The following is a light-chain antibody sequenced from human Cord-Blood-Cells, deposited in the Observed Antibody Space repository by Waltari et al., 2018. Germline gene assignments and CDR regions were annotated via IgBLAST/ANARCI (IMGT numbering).Light chain of an antibody. V-gene: IGKV1-39*01. CDR3: QQSYSTPPWT. J-gene: IGKJ1*01. Sequence: DIQMTQSPSSLSASVGDRVTITCRASQSISSYLNWYQQKPGKAPKLLIYAASSVQSGVPSRFSGSGSGTDFPLTISSLQPEDFATYYCQQSYSTPPWTFGQGTKVEIK. CDR1: QSISSY. CDR2: AAS.